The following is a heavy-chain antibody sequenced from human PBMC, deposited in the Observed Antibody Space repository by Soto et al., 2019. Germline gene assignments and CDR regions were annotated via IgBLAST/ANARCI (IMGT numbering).Heavy chain of an antibody. CDR3: ARDSVEPPFYGMDV. J-gene: IGHJ6*02. Sequence: NPSETLSLTCTVSGGSISSYYWSWIRQPPGKGLEWIGYIYYSGSTNYNPSLKSRVTISVDTSKNQFSLKLSSVTAADTAVYYCARDSVEPPFYGMDVWGQGTTVTVSS. D-gene: IGHD1-1*01. V-gene: IGHV4-59*01. CDR2: IYYSGST. CDR1: GGSISSYY.